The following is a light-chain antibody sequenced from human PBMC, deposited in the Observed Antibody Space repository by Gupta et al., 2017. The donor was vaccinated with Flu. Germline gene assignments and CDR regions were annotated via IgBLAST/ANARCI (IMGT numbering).Light chain of an antibody. CDR3: QQYNNYPPYT. CDR2: GES. CDR1: QSISIN. V-gene: IGKV3-15*01. J-gene: IGKJ2*01. Sequence: ERATLSCTARQSISINLAWSHHKPGQATRLLIVGESNRATGGPVRFSCSGCGTEFSLTISSRESEDVGFDHCQQYNNYPPYTFGQGTKLEI.